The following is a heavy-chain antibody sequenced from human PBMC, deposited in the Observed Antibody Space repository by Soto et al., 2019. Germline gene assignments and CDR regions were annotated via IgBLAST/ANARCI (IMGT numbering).Heavy chain of an antibody. J-gene: IGHJ4*02. CDR2: SYYRGNT. CDR1: GGSISSSGYF. D-gene: IGHD6-19*01. V-gene: IGHV4-39*01. CDR3: ARHRGGCDFEY. Sequence: SETLSLACTVSGGSISSSGYFWGWILDPPVKGLEWIWISYYRGNTYYNPSLKSRLDISVDTSKNQCSLKLNSITAADTAVYYCARHRGGCDFEYWGQGTLVTVSS.